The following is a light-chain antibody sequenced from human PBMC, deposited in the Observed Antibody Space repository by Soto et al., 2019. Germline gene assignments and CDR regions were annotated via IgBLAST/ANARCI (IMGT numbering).Light chain of an antibody. CDR2: GAS. V-gene: IGKV3-20*01. CDR3: QQYGSWT. CDR1: QSVSSSY. J-gene: IGKJ1*01. Sequence: EIVMTQSPATLSVSPGGRATLSCRASQSVSSSYLAWYQQKPGQAPRLLIYGASSRATGIPDRFSGSGSGTDFTLTISRLEPEDFAVYYCQQYGSWTFGQGTKVDIK.